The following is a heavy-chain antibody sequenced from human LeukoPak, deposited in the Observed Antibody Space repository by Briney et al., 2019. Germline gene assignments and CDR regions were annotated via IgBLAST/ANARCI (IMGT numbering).Heavy chain of an antibody. J-gene: IGHJ4*02. V-gene: IGHV3-74*01. CDR1: GFTFSSYW. CDR3: ARGRPHGNDY. CDR2: IASDGSST. D-gene: IGHD4-23*01. Sequence: GGSLRLSCAASGFTFSSYWMNWVRQARGKGLMWVSRIASDGSSTTYADSVKGRFSISRDNAKNTLYLQMNSLRVEDTAVYYCARGRPHGNDYWGQGTLVTVSS.